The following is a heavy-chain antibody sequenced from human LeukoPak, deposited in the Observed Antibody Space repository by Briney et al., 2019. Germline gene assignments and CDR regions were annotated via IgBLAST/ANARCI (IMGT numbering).Heavy chain of an antibody. CDR1: DGSISSYY. CDR2: IYYSGST. D-gene: IGHD5-12*01. J-gene: IGHJ6*02. CDR3: ATGRDGYNSHYYGMDV. V-gene: IGHV4-59*01. Sequence: SETLSLTCTVSDGSISSYYWSWIRQPPGKGLEWIGYIYYSGSTNYNPSLKSRVTISVDTSKNQFSLKLSSVTAADTAVYYCATGRDGYNSHYYGMDVWGQGTTVTVSS.